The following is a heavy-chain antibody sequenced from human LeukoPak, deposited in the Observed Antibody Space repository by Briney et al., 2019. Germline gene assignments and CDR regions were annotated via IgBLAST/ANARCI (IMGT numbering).Heavy chain of an antibody. V-gene: IGHV1-8*01. CDR3: ARAPSAWLQLWLVGYYFDY. CDR1: GYTFTSYD. D-gene: IGHD5-18*01. CDR2: MNPNSGNT. J-gene: IGHJ4*02. Sequence: ASVKVSCKASGYTFTSYDINWVRQATGQGLEWMGWMNPNSGNTGYAQKFQGRVTMTRNTSISTAYMELSSLRSEDTAVYYCARAPSAWLQLWLVGYYFDYWGQGTLVTVSS.